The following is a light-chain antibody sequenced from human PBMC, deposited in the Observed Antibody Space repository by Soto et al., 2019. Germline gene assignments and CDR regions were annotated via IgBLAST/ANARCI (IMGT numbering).Light chain of an antibody. CDR2: EVT. CDR1: SSDVGGYNY. V-gene: IGLV2-8*01. CDR3: SSHAGIKNVV. J-gene: IGLJ3*02. Sequence: QSALTQPPSASGSPGQSVTISCTGTSSDVGGYNYVSWYQQHPGKAPRLMVYEVTKRPSGVPARFSGSKSGNTASLTVSGLQAEDEADYYCSSHAGIKNVVFGGGTKVTVL.